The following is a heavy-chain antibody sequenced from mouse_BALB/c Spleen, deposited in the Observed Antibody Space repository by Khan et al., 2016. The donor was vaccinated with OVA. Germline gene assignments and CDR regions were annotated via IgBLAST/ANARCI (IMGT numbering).Heavy chain of an antibody. V-gene: IGHV3-1*02. CDR1: GYSFTSGYS. CDR3: ARDYYGDWYGDV. Sequence: VELVESGPDLVKPSQSLSLTCTVTGYSFTSGYSCHWIRQFPGNKLQWMGYIPYSGSTNFTPSLQSRPSITRDTSKNPFFLQLNSVTTEDTATYDCARDYYGDWYGDVWGAGTTVTVSS. CDR2: IPYSGST. J-gene: IGHJ1*01. D-gene: IGHD1-2*01.